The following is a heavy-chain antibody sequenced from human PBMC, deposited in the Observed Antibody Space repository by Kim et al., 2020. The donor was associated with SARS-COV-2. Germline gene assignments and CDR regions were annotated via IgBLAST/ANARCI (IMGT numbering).Heavy chain of an antibody. CDR1: GGSVTSGNHY. CDR3: ARDRGADSFDS. J-gene: IGHJ4*02. D-gene: IGHD6-13*01. V-gene: IGHV4-61*02. CDR2: IYTRGNI. Sequence: SETLSLTCSVSGGSVTSGNHYWTWIRQPAGKRLEWIGRIYTRGNINYNPSLESRVTISLDTSTNQFSLRLNSVTAADTATYYCARDRGADSFDSWGQGTLVTVSS.